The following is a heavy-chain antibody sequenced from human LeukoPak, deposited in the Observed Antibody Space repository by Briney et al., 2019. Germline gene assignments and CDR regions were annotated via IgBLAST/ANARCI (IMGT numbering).Heavy chain of an antibody. J-gene: IGHJ4*02. CDR3: ARGGILTGYYPLDY. D-gene: IGHD3-9*01. CDR2: INHSGST. V-gene: IGHV4-34*01. CDR1: GGSFSGYY. Sequence: SETLSLTCAVYGGSFSGYYWSWIRQPPGKGLEWIGEINHSGSTNYNPSLKSRVTISVGTSKNQFSLKLSSVAAADTAVYYCARGGILTGYYPLDYWGQGTLVTVSS.